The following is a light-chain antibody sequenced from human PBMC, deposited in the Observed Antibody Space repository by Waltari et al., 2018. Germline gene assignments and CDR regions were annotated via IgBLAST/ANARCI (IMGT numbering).Light chain of an antibody. Sequence: EIVLTQSPATLSLSPGERATLPCRASQSVSSHLAWYQQKPGQPPRLLIYDASNRATGIPARFSGSGSVTDFTLTISSLEPEDFAVYYCQQRSNWPPVLTFGGGTKVEIK. CDR1: QSVSSH. J-gene: IGKJ4*01. CDR2: DAS. V-gene: IGKV3-11*01. CDR3: QQRSNWPPVLT.